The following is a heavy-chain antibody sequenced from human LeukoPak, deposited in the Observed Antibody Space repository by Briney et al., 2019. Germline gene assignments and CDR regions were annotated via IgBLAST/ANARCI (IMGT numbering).Heavy chain of an antibody. V-gene: IGHV4-59*01. CDR2: IYYSGST. J-gene: IGHJ4*02. Sequence: PSETLSLTCTVSGGSISSYYWSWLRQPPGKALEWIGYIYYSGSTNYNPSLKSRVTISVDTSKNQFSLKLRSVTAADTAVYYCARVTGYVIEDNFDYWGQGTLVTVSS. D-gene: IGHD2-15*01. CDR3: ARVTGYVIEDNFDY. CDR1: GGSISSYY.